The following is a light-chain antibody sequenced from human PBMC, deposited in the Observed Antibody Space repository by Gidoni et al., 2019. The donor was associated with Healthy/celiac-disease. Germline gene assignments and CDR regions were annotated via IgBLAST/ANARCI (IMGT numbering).Light chain of an antibody. CDR2: GEA. Sequence: IVITQPPATLSVSPGEKATLTCRASQSVSSNLAWYQQKPGQDPRLLIYGEATRATGIPARFSGSGSGTEFTLTISSLQSEDFAVYYCQQYNNWLSLTFGGGTKVEIK. CDR3: QQYNNWLSLT. J-gene: IGKJ4*01. CDR1: QSVSSN. V-gene: IGKV3-15*01.